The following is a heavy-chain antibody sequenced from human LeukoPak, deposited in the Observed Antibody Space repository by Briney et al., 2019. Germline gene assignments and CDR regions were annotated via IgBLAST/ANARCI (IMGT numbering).Heavy chain of an antibody. CDR1: GYSFTSYW. D-gene: IGHD3-22*01. Sequence: GESLKISCKGSGYSFTSYWIGWVRQMPGKGLEWMGIIYPGDSDTRYSPSFQGQVTISADKSISTAYLQWSSLKASDTAMYYCARQAYDSSGYYYFDYWSQGTLVTVSS. J-gene: IGHJ4*02. CDR2: IYPGDSDT. V-gene: IGHV5-51*01. CDR3: ARQAYDSSGYYYFDY.